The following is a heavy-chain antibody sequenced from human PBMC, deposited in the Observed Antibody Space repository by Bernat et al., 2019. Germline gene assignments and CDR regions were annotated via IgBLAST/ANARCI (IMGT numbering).Heavy chain of an antibody. CDR1: GFTFSSYG. V-gene: IGHV3-33*01. Sequence: QVQLVESGGGVVQPGRSLRLSCAASGFTFSSYGMHWVRQAPGKGREWVAVIWYDGSNKYYADSVKGRFTISRDNSKNTLYLQMNSLRAEDTAVYYCARGGGIAAYYYYGMDVWGQGTTVTVSS. J-gene: IGHJ6*02. CDR3: ARGGGIAAYYYYGMDV. CDR2: IWYDGSNK. D-gene: IGHD6-6*01.